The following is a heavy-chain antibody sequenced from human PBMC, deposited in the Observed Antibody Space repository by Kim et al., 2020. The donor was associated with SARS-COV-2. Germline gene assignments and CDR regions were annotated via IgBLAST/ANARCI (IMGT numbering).Heavy chain of an antibody. V-gene: IGHV3-74*01. Sequence: EGPNTFYADSVGGRYNISRDNAKHTVYLQMNSLGGEETALYYCTTVFEYWGQGTLVTVSS. CDR2: EGPNT. J-gene: IGHJ4*02. CDR3: TTVFEY.